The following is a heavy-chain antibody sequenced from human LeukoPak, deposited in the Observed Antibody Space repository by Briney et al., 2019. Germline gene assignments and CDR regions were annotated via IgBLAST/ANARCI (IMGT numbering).Heavy chain of an antibody. CDR1: GYSISSGYY. D-gene: IGHD4-17*01. CDR3: ARTHYDYGDYEGFDY. Sequence: SETLSLTCAVSGYSISSGYYWGWIRQPPGKGLEWIRSIYHSGSTYYNPSLKSRVTISVDTSKNQFSLKLSSVTAADTAVYYCARTHYDYGDYEGFDYWGQGTLVTVSS. CDR2: IYHSGST. J-gene: IGHJ4*02. V-gene: IGHV4-38-2*01.